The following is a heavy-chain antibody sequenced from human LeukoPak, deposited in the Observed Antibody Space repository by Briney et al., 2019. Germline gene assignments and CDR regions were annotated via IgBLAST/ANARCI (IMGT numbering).Heavy chain of an antibody. D-gene: IGHD3-10*01. Sequence: GGSLRLSCAACGFTFSSYDMHWVRQATGKGLEWVSAIGTAGDTYYPGSVKGQFTISRENAKNSLYLQMNSLRAEDTAVYYCARRGYYYDSNYFDYWGQGTLVTVSS. CDR1: GFTFSSYD. CDR2: IGTAGDT. V-gene: IGHV3-13*03. J-gene: IGHJ4*02. CDR3: ARRGYYYDSNYFDY.